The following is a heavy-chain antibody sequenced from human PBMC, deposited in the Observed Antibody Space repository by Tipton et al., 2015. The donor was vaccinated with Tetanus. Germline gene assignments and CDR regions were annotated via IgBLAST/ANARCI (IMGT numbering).Heavy chain of an antibody. CDR3: ARGAFIPSRFNWFDP. V-gene: IGHV3-7*01. Sequence: SLRLSCAASGFTFSTYWMGWSRQAPGKGLEWVAKIKEDGSEKYYVDSVKGRFTISRDNAENSLFLQMNSLRVEDAAMYYCARGAFIPSRFNWFDPWGQGTLVTVSS. CDR1: GFTFSTYW. J-gene: IGHJ5*02. CDR2: IKEDGSEK. D-gene: IGHD3-22*01.